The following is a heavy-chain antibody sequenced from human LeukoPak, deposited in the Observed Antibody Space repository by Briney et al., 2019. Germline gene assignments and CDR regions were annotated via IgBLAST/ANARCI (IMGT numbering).Heavy chain of an antibody. Sequence: GRSLRLSCVVSAFTFSGYSMHWVRQAPGKGLEWVVFISHDGSNKYCADSLKGRFTISRDNSKNTLFLQMNSLRPEDTAVYYCARVGYDYNWYDAFDIWGQGTMVTVSS. D-gene: IGHD1-1*01. CDR2: ISHDGSNK. V-gene: IGHV3-30*04. CDR1: AFTFSGYS. CDR3: ARVGYDYNWYDAFDI. J-gene: IGHJ3*02.